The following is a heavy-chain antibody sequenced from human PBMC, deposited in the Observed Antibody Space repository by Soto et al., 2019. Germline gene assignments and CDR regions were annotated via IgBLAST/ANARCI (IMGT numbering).Heavy chain of an antibody. Sequence: PSETLSLTCTVSGGSISSYYWSWIRQPPGKGLEWIGYIYYSGSTNYNPSLKSRVTISVDTSKNQFSLKLSSVTAADTAVYYCARVREYSYGIFDYWGQGTLVTSPQ. CDR1: GGSISSYY. V-gene: IGHV4-59*01. CDR3: ARVREYSYGIFDY. D-gene: IGHD5-18*01. J-gene: IGHJ4*02. CDR2: IYYSGST.